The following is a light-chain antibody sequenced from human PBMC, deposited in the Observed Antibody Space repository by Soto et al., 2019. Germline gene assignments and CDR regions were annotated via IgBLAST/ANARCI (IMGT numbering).Light chain of an antibody. CDR3: QQYRPSPAIS. Sequence: EIALTQSPGTLSLSPGERATLSFRASQSVRSTYLAWYEQEPGQAPRLLIYGASSRATGIPERFSGRGSWTDFPLPISRMEPEDSALYFCQQYRPSPAISFGQGTRLEIK. V-gene: IGKV3-20*01. CDR1: QSVRSTY. CDR2: GAS. J-gene: IGKJ5*01.